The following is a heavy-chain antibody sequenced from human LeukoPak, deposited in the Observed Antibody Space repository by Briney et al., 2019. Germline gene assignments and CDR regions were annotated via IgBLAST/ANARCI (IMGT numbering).Heavy chain of an antibody. CDR1: GGSFSGYY. Sequence: SETLSLTCAIYGGSFSGYYWSWIRQPPGKGLEWIGEINHSGSTNYNPSLKSRVTISVDTSKNQFSLKLNSVTAADTAVYYCAREGPVGYSSGWYGYWGQGTLVTVSS. J-gene: IGHJ4*02. D-gene: IGHD6-19*01. V-gene: IGHV4-34*01. CDR3: AREGPVGYSSGWYGY. CDR2: INHSGST.